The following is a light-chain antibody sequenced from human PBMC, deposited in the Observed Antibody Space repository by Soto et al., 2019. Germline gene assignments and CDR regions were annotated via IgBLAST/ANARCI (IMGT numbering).Light chain of an antibody. J-gene: IGLJ3*02. V-gene: IGLV1-47*02. CDR2: CND. CDR3: ATRDNSLSRWV. CDR1: SSNIGTNY. Sequence: QSALAQPPSASGTPGQRVTISCSGSSSNIGTNYVYWYKQLPGTAPKLLIYCNDQRPSGVPDRLSGSKSGTSASLAISGLRSEDEADYYCATRDNSLSRWVCGRRTKLSV.